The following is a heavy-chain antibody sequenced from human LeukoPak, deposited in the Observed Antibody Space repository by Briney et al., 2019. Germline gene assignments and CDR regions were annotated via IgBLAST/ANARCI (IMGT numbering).Heavy chain of an antibody. CDR1: GFTFSSYA. J-gene: IGHJ4*02. V-gene: IGHV3-23*01. CDR2: ISGNGGST. CDR3: ARVGGSSPD. D-gene: IGHD3-10*01. Sequence: GGSLRLSCAASGFTFSSYAMSWVRQAPGKGLEWVSAISGNGGSTDYADSVKGRFTISRDNTKNTLYLQMNSLRVEDTAVYYCARVGGSSPDGGQGTLVTVSS.